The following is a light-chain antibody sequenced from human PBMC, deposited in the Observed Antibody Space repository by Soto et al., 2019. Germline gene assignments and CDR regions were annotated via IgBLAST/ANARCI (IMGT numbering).Light chain of an antibody. CDR3: QHYGSSPLT. J-gene: IGKJ4*01. CDR1: ESVSDNY. V-gene: IGKV3-20*01. CDR2: GAS. Sequence: EIVLTQSPGTLSLSPGERATLSCRASESVSDNYLAWYQQRPGQAPRLVIYGASSRASAVPDRFSGSGSGADFTLSISRLKPEDVAVYYCQHYGSSPLTLGGGTKVELK.